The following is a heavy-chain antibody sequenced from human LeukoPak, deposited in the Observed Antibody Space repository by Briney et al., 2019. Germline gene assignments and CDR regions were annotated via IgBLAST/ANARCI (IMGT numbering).Heavy chain of an antibody. V-gene: IGHV3-7*03. D-gene: IGHD3-22*01. Sequence: GGSLRLSCAASGFTFSSYWMSWVRQAPGKGLEWMANIKPDGSEKKYVDSVKGRFTISRDNAKNSLCLQMNSLRAEDTAVYYCARQANYYYDSSGYYYFDYWGQGTLVTVSS. CDR1: GFTFSSYW. J-gene: IGHJ4*02. CDR3: ARQANYYYDSSGYYYFDY. CDR2: IKPDGSEK.